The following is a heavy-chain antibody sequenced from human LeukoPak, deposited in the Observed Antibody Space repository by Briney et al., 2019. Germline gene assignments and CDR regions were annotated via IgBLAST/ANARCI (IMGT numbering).Heavy chain of an antibody. CDR3: ARVKPQDFCLTP. D-gene: IGHD3-3*01. V-gene: IGHV4-59*08. J-gene: IGHJ5*02. CDR2: IYYSGST. Sequence: SETLSLTCTVSGGSISSYYWSWIRQPPGKGLEWIGYIYYSGSTNYNPSLKSRVTISVDTSKNQFSLKLSSVTAADTAVYYCARVKPQDFCLTPWGQGTLVTVSS. CDR1: GGSISSYY.